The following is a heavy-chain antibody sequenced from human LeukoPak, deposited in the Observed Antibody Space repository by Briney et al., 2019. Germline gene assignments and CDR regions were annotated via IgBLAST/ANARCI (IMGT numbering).Heavy chain of an antibody. Sequence: GGSLRLSCAASGFTLSSYAMSWARQAPGKGLEWVSAISGSGGSTYYADSVKGRFTISRDNSKNTLYLQMNSLRAEDTAVYYCAKDNGDLNWFDPWGQGTLVTVSS. V-gene: IGHV3-23*01. J-gene: IGHJ5*02. CDR1: GFTLSSYA. CDR2: ISGSGGST. CDR3: AKDNGDLNWFDP. D-gene: IGHD4-17*01.